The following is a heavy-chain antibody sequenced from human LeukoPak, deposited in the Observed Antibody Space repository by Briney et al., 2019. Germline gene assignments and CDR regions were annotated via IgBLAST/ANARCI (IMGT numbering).Heavy chain of an antibody. CDR2: IRYDGSYK. CDR3: TRDRSRAEDD. J-gene: IGHJ4*02. CDR1: GSTFSTYG. D-gene: IGHD1-14*01. V-gene: IGHV3-30*02. Sequence: GGSLRLSCAVSGSTFSTYGMHWVRQAPGKGLEWVAFIRYDGSYKYYADSVKGRFTISRDNSKNTLYLQMNSLRGEDTAVYYCTRDRSRAEDDWGQGTLVTVSS.